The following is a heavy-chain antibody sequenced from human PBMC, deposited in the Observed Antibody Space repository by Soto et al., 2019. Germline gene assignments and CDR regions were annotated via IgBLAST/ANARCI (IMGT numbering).Heavy chain of an antibody. V-gene: IGHV3-30*18. D-gene: IGHD1-1*01. CDR1: GFTFSSYG. CDR3: AKDRGTRYQDYGMDV. Sequence: QVQLVESGGGVVQPGRSLRLSCAASGFTFSSYGMHWVRQAPGKGLEWVAVISYDGTNKYYGDSVKGRFTISRDNSKNTLHLQMNSLRAEDTALYYCAKDRGTRYQDYGMDVWGQGTTVTVSS. J-gene: IGHJ6*02. CDR2: ISYDGTNK.